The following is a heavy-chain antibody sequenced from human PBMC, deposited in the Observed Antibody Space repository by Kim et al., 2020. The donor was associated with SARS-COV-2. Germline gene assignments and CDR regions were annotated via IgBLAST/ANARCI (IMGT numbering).Heavy chain of an antibody. CDR1: GFTFSNAW. V-gene: IGHV3-15*01. CDR3: TTAAPNYIGQTDNYYGMDV. Sequence: GGSLRLSCAASGFTFSNAWMSWVRQAPGKGLEWVGRIKSKTDGGTTDYAAPVKGRFTISRDDSKNTLYLQMNSLKTEDTAVYYCTTAAPNYIGQTDNYYGMDVWGQGTTVTVSS. D-gene: IGHD5-12*01. J-gene: IGHJ6*02. CDR2: IKSKTDGGTT.